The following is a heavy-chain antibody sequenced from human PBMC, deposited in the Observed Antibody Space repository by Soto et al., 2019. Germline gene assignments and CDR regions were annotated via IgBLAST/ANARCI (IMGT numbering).Heavy chain of an antibody. J-gene: IGHJ6*03. Sequence: ASVKVSCKASGYTFTSYGISWVRQAPGQGLEWMGWISAYNGNTNYAQKLQGRVTMTTDTSTSTAYMELRSLRSDDTAVYYCARGADIVATIYYYYYYMDVWGKGTTVTVSS. CDR2: ISAYNGNT. V-gene: IGHV1-18*01. CDR1: GYTFTSYG. D-gene: IGHD5-12*01. CDR3: ARGADIVATIYYYYYYMDV.